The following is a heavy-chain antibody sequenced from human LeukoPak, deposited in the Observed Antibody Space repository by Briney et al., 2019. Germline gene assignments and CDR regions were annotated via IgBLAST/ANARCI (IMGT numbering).Heavy chain of an antibody. Sequence: PGGSLRLSCAASGFTFSNIWMSWVRQAPGKGLEWVANMKHDGSETNYVDSVKGRFTISRDNAKNSLYLQMNSLRADDTAVYYCAREEAGRFDYWGQGTLVTVSS. V-gene: IGHV3-7*01. D-gene: IGHD6-25*01. J-gene: IGHJ4*02. CDR2: MKHDGSET. CDR3: AREEAGRFDY. CDR1: GFTFSNIW.